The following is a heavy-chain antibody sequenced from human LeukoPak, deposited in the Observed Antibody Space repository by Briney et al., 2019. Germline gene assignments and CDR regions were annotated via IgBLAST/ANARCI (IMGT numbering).Heavy chain of an antibody. CDR3: ARYGRELRQRYYFYMDV. V-gene: IGHV3-74*01. Sequence: GGSLRLSCAASGFTFSNYWMHWVRQVPGEGLVWVSRISADGKTTNYADFVKGRFTVSRDNAKNTLNLQMNNLTAEDTAVYFCARYGRELRQRYYFYMDVWGKGTMVGVSS. CDR2: ISADGKTT. D-gene: IGHD3-10*01. J-gene: IGHJ6*03. CDR1: GFTFSNYW.